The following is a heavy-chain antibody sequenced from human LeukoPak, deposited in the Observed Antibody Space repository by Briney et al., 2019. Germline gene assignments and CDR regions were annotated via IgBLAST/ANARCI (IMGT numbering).Heavy chain of an antibody. CDR1: GFTFSSYW. CDR3: AREDHSNYEY. D-gene: IGHD4-11*01. V-gene: IGHV3-7*03. J-gene: IGHJ4*02. Sequence: GGSLRLSCATSGFTFSSYWMSWVRQAPGKGLEWVASIKQDGTEKHYVDSVKGRFTISKDNAKNSLYLQMNSLRAEDTAVYYCAREDHSNYEYWGQGTLVTVSS. CDR2: IKQDGTEK.